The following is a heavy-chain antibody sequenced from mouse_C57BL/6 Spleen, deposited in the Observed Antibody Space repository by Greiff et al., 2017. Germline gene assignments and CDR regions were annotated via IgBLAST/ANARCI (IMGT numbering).Heavy chain of an antibody. CDR3: AESYGNYWYFDV. CDR1: GYTFTSYW. CDR2: IDPNSGGT. J-gene: IGHJ1*03. D-gene: IGHD2-1*01. V-gene: IGHV1-72*01. Sequence: QVQLQQPGAELVRPGSSVKLSCKASGYTFTSYWMHWVKQRPGRGLAWIGRIDPNSGGTKYNEKFKSKATLTVDKPSSTAYMQLSSLTSEDSAVYYCAESYGNYWYFDVWGTGTTVTVSS.